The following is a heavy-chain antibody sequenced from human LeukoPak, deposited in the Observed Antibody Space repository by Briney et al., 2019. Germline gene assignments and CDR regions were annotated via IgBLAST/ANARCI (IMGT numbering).Heavy chain of an antibody. J-gene: IGHJ4*02. CDR3: AKEGSSWSSFDC. V-gene: IGHV3-30*18. D-gene: IGHD6-13*01. CDR1: GFTFSSYS. CDR2: ISYDGSNK. Sequence: PGGSLRLSCAASGFTFSSYSMNWVRQAPGKGLEWVAVISYDGSNKYYADSVKGRFTISRDNSKNTLYLQMNSLRPEDTAVYYCAKEGSSWSSFDCWGKGTLVTVSS.